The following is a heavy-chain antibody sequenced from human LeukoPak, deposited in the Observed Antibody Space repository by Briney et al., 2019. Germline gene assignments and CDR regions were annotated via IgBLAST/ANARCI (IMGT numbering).Heavy chain of an antibody. CDR1: GGSISSYY. V-gene: IGHV4-4*07. CDR2: IYTSGST. Sequence: SETLSLTCTVSGGSISSYYWSWIRQPAGKGLEWIGRIYTSGSTNYNPSLKSRVTMSVDTSKNQFSLKLSSVTAADTAVYYCARGGGYCSSTSCYTGKTPFDPWGQGTLVTVSS. J-gene: IGHJ5*02. CDR3: ARGGGYCSSTSCYTGKTPFDP. D-gene: IGHD2-2*02.